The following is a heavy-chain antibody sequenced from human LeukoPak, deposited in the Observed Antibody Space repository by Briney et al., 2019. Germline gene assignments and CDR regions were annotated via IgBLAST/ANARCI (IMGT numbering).Heavy chain of an antibody. CDR3: AKDRSSSASCSNY. V-gene: IGHV3-23*01. D-gene: IGHD2-2*01. J-gene: IGHJ4*02. CDR2: ISGNGGST. CDR1: GFTFSNYS. Sequence: GGSLRLSCAASGFTFSNYSLTWVRQAPGKGLEWVSGISGNGGSTSYADSVKGRFTISRDNSKNTLFLQMTSLRAEDTAVYYCAKDRSSSASCSNYWGQGTLVTVSS.